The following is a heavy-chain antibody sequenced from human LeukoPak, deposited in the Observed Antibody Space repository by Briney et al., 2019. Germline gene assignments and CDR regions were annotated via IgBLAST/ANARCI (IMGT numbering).Heavy chain of an antibody. J-gene: IGHJ4*02. V-gene: IGHV3-72*01. D-gene: IGHD3-22*01. Sequence: GGSLRLSCAASGFTLSDHYMDWVRQAPGKGLEWVARIRNKANSYSTEYAASVKGRFTISMDDSKNSLYLQMNYLKTEDTAIYYCARAGDYYSTGDCWGQGTLVTVSS. CDR1: GFTLSDHY. CDR3: ARAGDYYSTGDC. CDR2: IRNKANSYST.